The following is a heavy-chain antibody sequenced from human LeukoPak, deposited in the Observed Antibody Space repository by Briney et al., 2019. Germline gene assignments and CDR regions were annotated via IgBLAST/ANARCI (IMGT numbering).Heavy chain of an antibody. Sequence: PGGSLRLSCAASGFTFSSYWMSWVRQAPGKGLEWVASITSTSSYIYYSDSVQGRFAVSRDNAKNSLYLQMNSLRVEDTAVFYCVRRGPNNSGLDYWGQGTLVTVSS. V-gene: IGHV3-21*01. CDR1: GFTFSSYW. CDR3: VRRGPNNSGLDY. J-gene: IGHJ4*02. CDR2: ITSTSSYI. D-gene: IGHD5-12*01.